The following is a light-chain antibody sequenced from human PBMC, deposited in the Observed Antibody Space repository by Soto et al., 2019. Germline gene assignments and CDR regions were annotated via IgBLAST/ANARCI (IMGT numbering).Light chain of an antibody. CDR2: GAS. CDR3: QQYGSSPET. Sequence: EIVLTQSPGTLSLSPGERATLSCRASQSVSSYLAWYQQKPGQAPRLLIYGASSRATGIPDRFSGSGFGTDFTLTISRLEPEDFAVYYCQQYGSSPETFGQGTKVDI. CDR1: QSVSSY. J-gene: IGKJ1*01. V-gene: IGKV3-20*01.